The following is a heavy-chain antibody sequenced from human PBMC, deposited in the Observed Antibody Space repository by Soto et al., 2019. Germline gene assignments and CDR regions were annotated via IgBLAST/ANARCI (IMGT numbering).Heavy chain of an antibody. J-gene: IGHJ4*02. CDR2: ISGSDGST. CDR1: GFTFSSYA. D-gene: IGHD6-13*01. V-gene: IGHV3-23*01. Sequence: EVQLLESGGGLVQPGGSLRLSCAASGFTFSSYAMNWVRQAPGKGLEWVSVISGSDGSTYYADSVKGRFTISRDNAQNTLNPQMNRLRADDTAVYYCARLSSSWYFDFWGQGTLVTVSS. CDR3: ARLSSSWYFDF.